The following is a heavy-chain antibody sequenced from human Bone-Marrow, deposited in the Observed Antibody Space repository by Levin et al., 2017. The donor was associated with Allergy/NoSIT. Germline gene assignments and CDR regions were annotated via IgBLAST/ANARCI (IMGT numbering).Heavy chain of an antibody. CDR2: MYSSGST. CDR1: GGSISTNVYF. D-gene: IGHD1-1*01. CDR3: ARWRTSGTAGGGAFDI. Sequence: SETLSLTCTVSGGSISTNVYFWVWIRQPPGKGLEWIGGMYSSGSTYYNLSLQSRLTISVDTSKKHFSLNLSSVTAAATAVYYCARWRTSGTAGGGAFDIWGQGTTVIVSS. J-gene: IGHJ3*02. V-gene: IGHV4-39*02.